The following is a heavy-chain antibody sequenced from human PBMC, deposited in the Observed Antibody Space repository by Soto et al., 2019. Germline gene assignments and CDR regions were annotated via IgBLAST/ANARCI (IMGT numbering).Heavy chain of an antibody. D-gene: IGHD5-18*01. CDR3: ARQSGETYTPMDH. CDR2: VYPSDSHT. V-gene: IGHV5-51*01. J-gene: IGHJ4*02. CDR1: GFNFASQW. Sequence: GESHKISSKGSGFNFASQWIAWVRQMPGKGLEWMGTVYPSDSHTRYSPSFQGQVTISADKSISTAYLQWSSLKASDTAMYYCARQSGETYTPMDHWGQGTLVTVSS.